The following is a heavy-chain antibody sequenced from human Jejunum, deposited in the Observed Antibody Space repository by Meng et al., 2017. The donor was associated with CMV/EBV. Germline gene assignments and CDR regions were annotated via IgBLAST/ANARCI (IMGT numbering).Heavy chain of an antibody. CDR1: NRGGE. CDR2: VVWEGDK. Sequence: NRGGEVGWIRQTQGKAQEWLAVVVWEGDKHYSTSLKSRLTIIKDTSKNQVFLTMTNMDPVDTATFYCARTAKARTSYYDIFDSWGQGTLVTVSS. CDR3: ARTAKARTSYYDIFDS. V-gene: IGHV2-5*02. D-gene: IGHD3-22*01. J-gene: IGHJ4*02.